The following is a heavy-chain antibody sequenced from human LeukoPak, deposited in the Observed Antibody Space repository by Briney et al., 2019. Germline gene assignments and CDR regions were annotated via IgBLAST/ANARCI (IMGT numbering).Heavy chain of an antibody. CDR2: INLSGGST. D-gene: IGHD3-16*01. V-gene: IGHV1-46*01. CDR3: ARDYVDDVPMIKDY. Sequence: ASVKVSCKASGYTFTSYHMHWVRQAPGQGLEWMGLINLSGGSTTYAQRFQGRVTLTRDTSTSTVYMELSSLRSEDTAVYYCARDYVDDVPMIKDYWGQGTLVTVSS. CDR1: GYTFTSYH. J-gene: IGHJ4*02.